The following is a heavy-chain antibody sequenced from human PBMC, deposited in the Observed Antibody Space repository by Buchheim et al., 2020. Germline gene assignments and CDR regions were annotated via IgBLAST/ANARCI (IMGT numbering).Heavy chain of an antibody. Sequence: QVQLVESGGGVVQPGRSLRLSCAASGFTFSSYAMHWVRQAPGKGLEWVAVISYDGSNKYYADSVKGRFTISRDNSKNQLYLQMNSLRAEDTAVYYCARSRRVEMATPLDYWGQGTL. J-gene: IGHJ4*02. CDR1: GFTFSSYA. CDR2: ISYDGSNK. CDR3: ARSRRVEMATPLDY. D-gene: IGHD5-24*01. V-gene: IGHV3-30*04.